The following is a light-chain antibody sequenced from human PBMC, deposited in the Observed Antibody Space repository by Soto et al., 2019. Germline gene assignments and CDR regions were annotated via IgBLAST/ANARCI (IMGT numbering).Light chain of an antibody. J-gene: IGKJ2*01. CDR2: DAS. Sequence: EIVLTQSPATLSLSPGEKATLSCRANQSVSSYLAWYQQKPGQAPRLLIYDASNRATGIPARFSGSGSGTDFTLTISSLEPEDFAVYYCQQRSNWPPGYTFGQGTKVDIK. CDR3: QQRSNWPPGYT. V-gene: IGKV3-11*01. CDR1: QSVSSY.